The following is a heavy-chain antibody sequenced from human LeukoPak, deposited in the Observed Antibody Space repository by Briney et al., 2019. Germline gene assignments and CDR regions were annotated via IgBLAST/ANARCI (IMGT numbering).Heavy chain of an antibody. D-gene: IGHD3-16*01. CDR1: GYTFSSYG. CDR2: ISVYKRNT. V-gene: IGHV1-18*01. Sequence: ASVKVSCKASGYTFSSYGISWVRQAPGQGLEWVGWISVYKRNTNYAQKFQGRVTMTTDTSTSTAYMELRSLRSDDTAVYCCTRDPDGGRDFDYWGQGTLVTVSS. CDR3: TRDPDGGRDFDY. J-gene: IGHJ4*02.